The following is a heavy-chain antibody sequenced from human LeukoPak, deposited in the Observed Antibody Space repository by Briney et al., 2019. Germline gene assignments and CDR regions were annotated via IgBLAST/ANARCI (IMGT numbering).Heavy chain of an antibody. Sequence: GGSLGLSCVASGFTFSNYGMSWVRQAPGKGLEWESIISISGGSTYCADSVKGRFTISRDNSKSTLYLQLDGLRAGDTAVYFCAKGGSGNFPGRGYFDYWGQGTLVTVSS. CDR3: AKGGSGNFPGRGYFDY. V-gene: IGHV3-23*01. D-gene: IGHD1-26*01. CDR1: GFTFSNYG. J-gene: IGHJ4*02. CDR2: ISISGGST.